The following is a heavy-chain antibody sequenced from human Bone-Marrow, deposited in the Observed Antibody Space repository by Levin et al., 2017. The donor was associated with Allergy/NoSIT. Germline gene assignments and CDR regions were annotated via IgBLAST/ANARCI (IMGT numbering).Heavy chain of an antibody. CDR3: ARSFRNARRITMTPNWFDP. CDR1: GGSFSGYY. J-gene: IGHJ5*02. CDR2: INHSGST. V-gene: IGHV4-34*01. D-gene: IGHD3-22*01. Sequence: SETLSLTCAVYGGSFSGYYWSWIRQPPGKGLEWIGEINHSGSTNYNPSLKSRVTISVDTSKNQFSLKLSSVTAADTAVYYCARSFRNARRITMTPNWFDPWGQGTLVTVSS.